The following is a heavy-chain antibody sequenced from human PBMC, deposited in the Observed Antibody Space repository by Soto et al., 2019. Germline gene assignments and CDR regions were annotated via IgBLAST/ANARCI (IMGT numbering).Heavy chain of an antibody. D-gene: IGHD1-26*01. CDR1: GYTFTSYA. J-gene: IGHJ1*01. CDR2: INAGNGNT. CDR3: ARSVGATPEYFQH. Sequence: QVQLVQSGAEVKKPGASVKVSCKASGYTFTSYAMHWVRQAPGQRLEWMGWINAGNGNTKYSQKFQGRVTITRDTSASTAYMELSSLRSEDTAVYYCARSVGATPEYFQHWGQGTLVTVSS. V-gene: IGHV1-3*01.